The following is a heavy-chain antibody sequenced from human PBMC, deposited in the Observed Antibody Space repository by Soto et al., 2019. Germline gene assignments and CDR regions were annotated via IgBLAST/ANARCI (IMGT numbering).Heavy chain of an antibody. J-gene: IGHJ4*03. D-gene: IGHD2-21*01. CDR2: IIPLIGTP. Sequence: QVQLVQSGAEVKKPGSSLKVSCKTSGVTFSTSGISWVRQGPGQGLEWMGGIIPLIGTPKYARKFQGRVSITADDSATTPYLQLSGLSSGDTAIYYCARVPPSICGGGNCFRLDSYFDSWGQGSQVVVSS. CDR3: ARVPPSICGGGNCFRLDSYFDS. V-gene: IGHV1-69*01. CDR1: GVTFSTSG.